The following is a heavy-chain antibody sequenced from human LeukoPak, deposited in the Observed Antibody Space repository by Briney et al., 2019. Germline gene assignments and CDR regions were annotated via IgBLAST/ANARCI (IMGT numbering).Heavy chain of an antibody. V-gene: IGHV3-15*01. CDR2: IRSKVDGGTV. D-gene: IGHD1-26*01. Sequence: PGGSLRLSCAASGFTFSNTWMSWVRQAPGKGLEWVGRIRSKVDGGTVDYAAPVKGRFFLSRDDSKNTLYLQMNSLKSEDTADYYCTRDLGAYAQWGQGTLVTVSS. J-gene: IGHJ4*02. CDR1: GFTFSNTW. CDR3: TRDLGAYAQ.